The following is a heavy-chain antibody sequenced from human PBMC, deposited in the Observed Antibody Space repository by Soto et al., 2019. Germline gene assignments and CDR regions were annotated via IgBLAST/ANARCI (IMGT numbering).Heavy chain of an antibody. CDR1: GFTFSSYA. CDR3: ARDLVRGVTYGMAV. D-gene: IGHD3-10*01. V-gene: IGHV3-30-3*01. J-gene: IGHJ6*02. Sequence: GGSLRLSCAASGFTFSSYAMHWVRQAPGKGLEWVAVISYDGSNKYYADSVKGRFTISRDNSKNTLYLQMNSLRAEDTAVYYCARDLVRGVTYGMAVWGQGTTVTVSS. CDR2: ISYDGSNK.